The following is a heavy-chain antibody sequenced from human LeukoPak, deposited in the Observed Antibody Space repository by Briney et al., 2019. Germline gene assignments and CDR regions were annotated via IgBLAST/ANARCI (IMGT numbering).Heavy chain of an antibody. J-gene: IGHJ4*02. CDR1: RFTFSSYA. CDR2: INGSGGST. V-gene: IGHV3-23*01. D-gene: IGHD2-8*02. CDR3: AKDGSTVPFVY. Sequence: PGGSLRLSCAASRFTFSSYAMSWVSQAPGKGLEWVSAINGSGGSTYYADSVKGRFTISRDNSKNTLYLQMNSLRAEDTAVYYYAKDGSTVPFVYWGQGTLVTVSS.